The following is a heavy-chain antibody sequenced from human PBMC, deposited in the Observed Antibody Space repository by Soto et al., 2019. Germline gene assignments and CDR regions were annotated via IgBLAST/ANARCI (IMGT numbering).Heavy chain of an antibody. J-gene: IGHJ3*01. CDR1: GFTFDYYW. CDR2: IYSDGTST. Sequence: EVQLVESGGGLVQPGESLRLSCAASGFTFDYYWMHWVRQAPGKGLVWVSRIYSDGTSTTYADSVKGRFTISRDNAKDTVSLQMNSLIADDTAVYYCARGDRGAFDLWGQGTVVTVSS. V-gene: IGHV3-74*01. CDR3: ARGDRGAFDL. D-gene: IGHD1-26*01.